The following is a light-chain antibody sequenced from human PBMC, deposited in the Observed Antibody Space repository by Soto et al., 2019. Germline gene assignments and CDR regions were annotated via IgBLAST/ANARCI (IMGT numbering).Light chain of an antibody. Sequence: EIVLTQSPGTLSLSPGERATLSCRASQSVSTSYLAWYQQKPGQAPRLLIYGASSTATGIPDRFSGSGSGTDFTLTISRLEPEDFAVYYCQQYGSSPWPFGQGTKVEIK. J-gene: IGKJ1*01. CDR2: GAS. CDR1: QSVSTSY. CDR3: QQYGSSPWP. V-gene: IGKV3-20*01.